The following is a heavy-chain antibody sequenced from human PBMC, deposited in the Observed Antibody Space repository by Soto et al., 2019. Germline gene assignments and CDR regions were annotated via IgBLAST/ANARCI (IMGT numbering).Heavy chain of an antibody. Sequence: SETLSLTCSVSGGSMSEYFWSWIRQSPGKGLEWIGYIYYLGSTDYNPSLKSRVTISVDTSKRQFSLRLTSVTAAATAVYYCAREGYDGSGSPYPAYWGPGIQVSVS. CDR3: AREGYDGSGSPYPAY. V-gene: IGHV4-59*01. D-gene: IGHD3-10*01. CDR2: IYYLGST. J-gene: IGHJ4*02. CDR1: GGSMSEYF.